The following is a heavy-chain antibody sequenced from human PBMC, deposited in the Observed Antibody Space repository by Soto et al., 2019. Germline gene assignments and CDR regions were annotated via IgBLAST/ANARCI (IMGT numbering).Heavy chain of an antibody. D-gene: IGHD2-2*01. J-gene: IGHJ6*02. Sequence: EVQLVESGGGLVQPGRSLRLSCAASGFTFDDYAMHWVRQAPGKGLEWVSGISWNSGSMDYADSVKGRFTISRDNAKNSLYLQMDSLRPEDTALYYCAKELYCSSTPCQMHYHYYAMDVWGQGTTVTVS. CDR2: ISWNSGSM. CDR1: GFTFDDYA. V-gene: IGHV3-9*01. CDR3: AKELYCSSTPCQMHYHYYAMDV.